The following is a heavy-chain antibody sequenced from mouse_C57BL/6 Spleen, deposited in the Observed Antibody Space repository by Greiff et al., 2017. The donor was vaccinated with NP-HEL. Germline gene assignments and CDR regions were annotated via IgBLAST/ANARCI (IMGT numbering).Heavy chain of an antibody. D-gene: IGHD1-1*01. Sequence: VQLQQSGAELVKPGASVKLSCKASGYTFTEYTIHWVKQRSGQGLEWIGWFYPGSGSIKYNEKFKDKATLTADKSSSTVYMELSRLTSEDSAVYFCARHEEIPLYYYGSSYGAMDYWGQGTSVTVSS. CDR1: GYTFTEYT. V-gene: IGHV1-62-2*01. CDR2: FYPGSGSI. CDR3: ARHEEIPLYYYGSSYGAMDY. J-gene: IGHJ4*01.